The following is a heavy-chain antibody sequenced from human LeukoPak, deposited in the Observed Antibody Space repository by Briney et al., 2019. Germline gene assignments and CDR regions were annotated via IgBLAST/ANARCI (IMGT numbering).Heavy chain of an antibody. CDR3: ARVLPGYSYGTYYFDY. CDR1: GGTFSSYA. V-gene: IGHV1-69*04. D-gene: IGHD5-18*01. J-gene: IGHJ4*02. CDR2: IIPILGIA. Sequence: ASVKVSCKASGGTFSSYAISWVRQAPGQGLEWMGRIIPILGIANYAQKFQGRATITADKSTSTAYMELSSLRSEDTAVYYCARVLPGYSYGTYYFDYWGQGTLVTVSS.